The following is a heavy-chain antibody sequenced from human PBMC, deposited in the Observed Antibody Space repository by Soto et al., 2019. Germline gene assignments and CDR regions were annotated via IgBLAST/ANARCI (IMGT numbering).Heavy chain of an antibody. CDR3: ARHIVAGFDY. V-gene: IGHV4-59*08. CDR1: GGSISSYY. Sequence: PSETLSLTCTVSGGSISSYYRSWIRQPPGKGLEWIGYIYYSGSTNYNPSLKSRVTISVDTSKNQFSLKLSSVTAADTAVYYCARHIVAGFDYWGQGTLVTVSS. D-gene: IGHD6-19*01. CDR2: IYYSGST. J-gene: IGHJ4*02.